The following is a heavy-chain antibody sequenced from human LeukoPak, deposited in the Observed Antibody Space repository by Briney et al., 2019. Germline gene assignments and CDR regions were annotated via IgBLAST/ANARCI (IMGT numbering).Heavy chain of an antibody. D-gene: IGHD6-19*01. CDR1: GYTFTGYY. Sequence: ASVKVSCKASGYTFTGYYMHWVRQAPGQGLEWMGWINPNSGGTNYAQKFQGRVTMIRDTSISTAYMELSRLRSDDTAVYYCARDSSIAVAAKAIDYWGQGTLVTVSS. J-gene: IGHJ4*02. CDR3: ARDSSIAVAAKAIDY. V-gene: IGHV1-2*02. CDR2: INPNSGGT.